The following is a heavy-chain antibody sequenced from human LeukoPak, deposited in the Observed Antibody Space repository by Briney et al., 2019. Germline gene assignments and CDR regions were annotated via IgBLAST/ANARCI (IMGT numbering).Heavy chain of an antibody. CDR2: ISSSGSTI. CDR3: AKGSGINHYHWIDP. J-gene: IGHJ5*02. CDR1: GFTFSSYE. Sequence: GGSLRLSCAASGFTFSSYEMNGVRQAPGKGLEWVSYISSSGSTIYYADSVKGRFTISRDNSKNTLYLQMDSLRAEDTALYYCAKGSGINHYHWIDPWGQGTLVTVSS. D-gene: IGHD1-14*01. V-gene: IGHV3-48*03.